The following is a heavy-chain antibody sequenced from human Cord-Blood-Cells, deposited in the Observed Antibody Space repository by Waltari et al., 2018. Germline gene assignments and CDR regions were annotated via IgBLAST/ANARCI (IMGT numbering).Heavy chain of an antibody. CDR2: IYHSGST. D-gene: IGHD3-3*01. Sequence: QLQLQESGSGLVKPSQTLSLTCAVSGGSISSGGYSWSWIWQPPGKGLEWIGYIYHSGSTYYHPSLKSRVTISVDRSKNQFSLKLSSVTAADTAGYYCAREILRFLEWFGWFDPWGQGTLVTVSS. V-gene: IGHV4-30-2*01. CDR3: AREILRFLEWFGWFDP. CDR1: GGSISSGGYS. J-gene: IGHJ5*02.